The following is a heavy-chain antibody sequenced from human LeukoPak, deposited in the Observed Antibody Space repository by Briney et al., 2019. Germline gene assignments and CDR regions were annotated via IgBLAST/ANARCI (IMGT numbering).Heavy chain of an antibody. D-gene: IGHD6-19*01. CDR2: IKQDGGVK. J-gene: IGHJ5*02. V-gene: IGHV3-7*01. Sequence: PGGSLRLSCAASGFTFSSYWMTWVRQAPGKGLEWVANIKQDGGVKYYVDSVKGRFTTSRDNAKNSLYLQMNSLRVEDTAVYYCARGQGLASWGQGTLVTVSS. CDR3: ARGQGLAS. CDR1: GFTFSSYW.